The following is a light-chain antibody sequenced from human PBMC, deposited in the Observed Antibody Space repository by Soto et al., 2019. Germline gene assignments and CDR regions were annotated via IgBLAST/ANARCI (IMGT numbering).Light chain of an antibody. Sequence: EIVMTQSPSTLSVSPGERATLSCRASQSISTELAWYPQKPGQPPRLLIYSASTRATGVPARFTGSGSGSEVTLNISGLQSEDFAVHYCQQGHNWPLPFGHGTRLEI. CDR1: QSISTE. CDR3: QQGHNWPLP. J-gene: IGKJ2*01. V-gene: IGKV3-15*01. CDR2: SAS.